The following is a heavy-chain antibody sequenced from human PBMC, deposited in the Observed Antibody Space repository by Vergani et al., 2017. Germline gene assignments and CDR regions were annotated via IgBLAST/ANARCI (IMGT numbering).Heavy chain of an antibody. D-gene: IGHD2-2*01. CDR1: GGSLSSSNW. Sequence: QVQLQESGPGLVKPSGTLSLTCAVSGGSLSSSNWWSWVRQPPGKGLEWIGEIYHSGSTTYNPSLKSRVTISLDKSKNQFSLKLSFVIAADTAAYYCARDDCSSTSCYLFDSWGQGTLVTVSS. J-gene: IGHJ4*02. CDR3: ARDDCSSTSCYLFDS. CDR2: IYHSGST. V-gene: IGHV4-4*02.